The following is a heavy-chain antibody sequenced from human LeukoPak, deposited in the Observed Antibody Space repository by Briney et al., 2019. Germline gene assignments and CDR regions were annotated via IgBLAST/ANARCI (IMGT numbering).Heavy chain of an antibody. J-gene: IGHJ3*01. CDR3: ARSSYSSSSSV. CDR2: IWYDGSNK. D-gene: IGHD6-6*01. V-gene: IGHV3-33*01. CDR1: GFTFSSYG. Sequence: HPGGSLRLSCAASGFTFSSYGMHWVRQASVKGLEWVAVIWYDGSNKYYADSVKGRFTISRDNSKNTLYLQMNSLRAEDTAVYYCARSSYSSSSSVWGQGTMVTVSS.